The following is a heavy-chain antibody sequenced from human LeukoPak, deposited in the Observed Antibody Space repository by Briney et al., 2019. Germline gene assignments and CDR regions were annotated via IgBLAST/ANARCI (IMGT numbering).Heavy chain of an antibody. CDR3: ARPIRYYFGSGSLGSKNPDDAFDI. CDR1: GYSISSGSYY. J-gene: IGHJ3*02. Sequence: SETLSLTCTVSGYSISSGSYYWGWIRQPPGKGLEWIGSISYSGGSYYTPSLRSRVTLSVDTSKNQFSLKLSSVTAADTAVYYCARPIRYYFGSGSLGSKNPDDAFDIWGQGTMVTVSS. CDR2: ISYSGGS. D-gene: IGHD3-10*01. V-gene: IGHV4-39*07.